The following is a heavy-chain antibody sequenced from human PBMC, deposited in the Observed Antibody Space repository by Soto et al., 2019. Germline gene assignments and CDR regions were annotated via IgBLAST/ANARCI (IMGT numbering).Heavy chain of an antibody. CDR1: GGSISSYY. CDR3: ARLTSSPFPNFDF. Sequence: SEALSLTCNVSGGSISSYYWSWIRQPPGKGLEWIGFIYYSGSTDYNPSLKSRVSVSIDTSKNQFSLNLTSVTAADTAVYYCARLTSSPFPNFDFWGQGTLVTVSS. D-gene: IGHD2-2*01. J-gene: IGHJ4*02. V-gene: IGHV4-59*08. CDR2: IYYSGST.